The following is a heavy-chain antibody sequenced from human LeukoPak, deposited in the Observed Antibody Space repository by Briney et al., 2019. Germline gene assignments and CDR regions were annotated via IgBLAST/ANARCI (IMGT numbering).Heavy chain of an antibody. CDR2: IGSASGTK. Sequence: GGSLRLSCAASGFTFSSYAMAWVRQAPGKGLEWVAAIGSASGTKYYADSVKGRFAISRDDSKSTLYLQMSSLRGEDTAAYYCAKVWVTYYDRGIFDSWGQGTRVTVSS. V-gene: IGHV3-23*01. CDR1: GFTFSSYA. J-gene: IGHJ4*02. CDR3: AKVWVTYYDRGIFDS. D-gene: IGHD3-22*01.